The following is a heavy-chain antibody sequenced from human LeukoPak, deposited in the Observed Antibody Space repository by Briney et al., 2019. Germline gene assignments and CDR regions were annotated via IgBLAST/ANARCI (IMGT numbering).Heavy chain of an antibody. Sequence: PGGSLRLSCAASGFTFSSYWMTWVRQAPGKGLEWVGNINRDGSETYYADSVKGRFTISRDNSKNTLYLQMNSLRAEDTAVYYCAKGTYSSSWYYFDYWGQGTLVTVSS. J-gene: IGHJ4*02. CDR2: INRDGSET. V-gene: IGHV3-7*05. D-gene: IGHD6-13*01. CDR3: AKGTYSSSWYYFDY. CDR1: GFTFSSYW.